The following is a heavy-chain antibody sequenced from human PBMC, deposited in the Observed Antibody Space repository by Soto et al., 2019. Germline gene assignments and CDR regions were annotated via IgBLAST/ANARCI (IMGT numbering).Heavy chain of an antibody. CDR1: GFTFSDYY. D-gene: IGHD3-10*01. CDR3: ARELGSYYGSGSLWVDY. CDR2: ISSSGSTI. Sequence: QVQLVESGGGLVKPGGSLRLSCAASGFTFSDYYMSWIRQAPGKGLEWVSYISSSGSTIYYADSVKGRFTISRDNAKNSLDLEMYSLRADDTAVYYCARELGSYYGSGSLWVDYWGQGTLVTVSS. V-gene: IGHV3-11*01. J-gene: IGHJ4*02.